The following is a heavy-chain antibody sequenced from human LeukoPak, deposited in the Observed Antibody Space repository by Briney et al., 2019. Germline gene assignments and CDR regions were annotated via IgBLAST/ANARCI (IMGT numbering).Heavy chain of an antibody. J-gene: IGHJ5*02. CDR2: INLSGGST. D-gene: IGHD2-2*01. V-gene: IGHV1-46*01. CDR1: GYTFTSYY. Sequence: SVKVSCKASGYTFTSYYMHWVRQAPGQGLEWMGLINLSGGSTSYAQKFQGRVTMTRDTSTRTVYMELSSLRSEDTAVYYCARGVFRDIVVVPAALGAWGQGTLVTVSS. CDR3: ARGVFRDIVVVPAALGA.